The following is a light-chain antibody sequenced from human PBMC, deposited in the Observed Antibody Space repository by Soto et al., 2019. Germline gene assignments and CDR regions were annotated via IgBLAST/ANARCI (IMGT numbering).Light chain of an antibody. Sequence: IVLTQSPGTLSLSPGETVTLSCRASQSVSSNYLAWYQHKPGQAPRLLMYGASRRATDIPDRFSGSGSGTDFTLTINRLEPEDFAMYYCQQYGTSPLTFGGGTKVDIK. CDR2: GAS. V-gene: IGKV3-20*01. CDR1: QSVSSNY. J-gene: IGKJ4*01. CDR3: QQYGTSPLT.